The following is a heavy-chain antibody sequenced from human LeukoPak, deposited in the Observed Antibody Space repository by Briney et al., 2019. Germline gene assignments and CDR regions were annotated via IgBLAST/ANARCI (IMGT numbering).Heavy chain of an antibody. CDR3: AKTEGVATMAIFDY. D-gene: IGHD3-10*01. J-gene: IGHJ4*02. CDR2: IVASAHST. Sequence: GGSLRLSCAASGFIFSSYAMSWVRQAPGKGLEWVSGIVASAHSTYYADSVKGRFTISRDNSKNILYLQMNSLRAGDTAVYYCAKTEGVATMAIFDYWGQGSLVTVSS. V-gene: IGHV3-23*01. CDR1: GFIFSSYA.